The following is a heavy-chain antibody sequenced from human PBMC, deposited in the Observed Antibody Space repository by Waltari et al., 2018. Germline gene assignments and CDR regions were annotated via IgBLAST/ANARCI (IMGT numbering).Heavy chain of an antibody. J-gene: IGHJ4*02. Sequence: EVQLVESGGALVQPGGSLNLSCAASGLIISVYAIHCVRQASGKGPEWVGRIGSRCKGEATAYGESVQGRFTISRDDSKSTVYLEMNSLKTDDTAVYYCIRPFEMGIDWGQGTLVTVSS. CDR3: IRPFEMGID. D-gene: IGHD7-27*01. V-gene: IGHV3-73*01. CDR1: GLIISVYA. CDR2: IGSRCKGEAT.